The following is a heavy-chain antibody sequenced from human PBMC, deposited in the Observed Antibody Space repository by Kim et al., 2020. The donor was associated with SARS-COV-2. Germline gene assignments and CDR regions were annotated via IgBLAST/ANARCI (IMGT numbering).Heavy chain of an antibody. J-gene: IGHJ4*02. Sequence: GGSLRLSCAASGFTFSSYAMHWVRQAPGKGLEWVAVISYDGSNKYYADSVKGRFTISRDNSKNTLYLQMNSLRAEDTAVYYCARDLSTTNIFDYWGQGTLVTVSS. CDR2: ISYDGSNK. CDR1: GFTFSSYA. CDR3: ARDLSTTNIFDY. D-gene: IGHD4-17*01. V-gene: IGHV3-30*04.